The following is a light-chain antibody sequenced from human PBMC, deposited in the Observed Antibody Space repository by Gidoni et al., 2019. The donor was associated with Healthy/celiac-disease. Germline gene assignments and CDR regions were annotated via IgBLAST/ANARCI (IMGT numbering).Light chain of an antibody. J-gene: IGKJ1*01. CDR3: QQYNSYSTWT. CDR2: KAS. CDR1: QSISSW. Sequence: DIQMTQSPSTLSASVGDRVPITCRASQSISSWLAWYQQKTGKAPKLLIYKASSLESGGPSRFSGSGSGTEFTLTISSLQPDDFATYYCQQYNSYSTWTFXXXTKVEIK. V-gene: IGKV1-5*03.